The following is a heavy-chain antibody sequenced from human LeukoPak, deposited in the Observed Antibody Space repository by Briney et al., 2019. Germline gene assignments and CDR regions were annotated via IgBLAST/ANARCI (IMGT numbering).Heavy chain of an antibody. Sequence: GRSLRLSCAASGFTFSSYAMHWVRQIPGKGLEWVAVISYDGSNKYYADSVKGRFTISRDNSKNTLYLQMNSLRAEDTAVYYCAREFRYDFWFYYGMDVWGQGTTVTVSS. CDR3: AREFRYDFWFYYGMDV. D-gene: IGHD3-3*01. CDR1: GFTFSSYA. V-gene: IGHV3-30*17. CDR2: ISYDGSNK. J-gene: IGHJ6*02.